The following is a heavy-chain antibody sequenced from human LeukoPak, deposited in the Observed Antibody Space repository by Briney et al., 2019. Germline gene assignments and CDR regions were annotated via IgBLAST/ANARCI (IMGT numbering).Heavy chain of an antibody. CDR2: IRYDGSNK. V-gene: IGHV3-30*02. J-gene: IGHJ4*02. CDR3: AKVLGVVVPAAMVSDY. Sequence: GGSLRLSCAAAGFSFSIYGMHWVRQAPGKGLEWVAFIRYDGSNKYYADSVKGRFTISRDNSKNTLYLQMNSLRAEDTAVYYCAKVLGVVVPAAMVSDYWGQGTLVTVSS. D-gene: IGHD2-2*01. CDR1: GFSFSIYG.